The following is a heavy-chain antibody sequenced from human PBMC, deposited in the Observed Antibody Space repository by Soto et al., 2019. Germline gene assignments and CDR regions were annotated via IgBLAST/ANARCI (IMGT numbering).Heavy chain of an antibody. J-gene: IGHJ5*02. Sequence: LSLTFTVSAFSISSDDYCWSLMREPPGKGLEWIGYIYHRGITYFNPSLKSRVTISVDTSKNQFSLKLNSVTAADTPVYYCARGGSVGTLFDPCRQGTRVSVSS. CDR3: ARGGSVGTLFDP. D-gene: IGHD2-15*01. CDR1: AFSISSDDYC. V-gene: IGHV4-30-4*01. CDR2: IYHRGIT.